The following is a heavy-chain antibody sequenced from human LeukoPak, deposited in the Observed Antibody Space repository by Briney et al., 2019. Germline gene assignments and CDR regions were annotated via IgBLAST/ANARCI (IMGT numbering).Heavy chain of an antibody. CDR1: GFTFDKFA. Sequence: PGGSLRLSCAASGFTFDKFAMSWVRQAPGKGLQWVSTITSGADTYYADSVKGRFSISRDNSRNTVSVQMHSLRADDTAVYFCAKGDNFGGVADAFDSWGQGTMVTVSS. J-gene: IGHJ3*01. CDR2: ITSGADT. D-gene: IGHD4/OR15-4a*01. V-gene: IGHV3-23*01. CDR3: AKGDNFGGVADAFDS.